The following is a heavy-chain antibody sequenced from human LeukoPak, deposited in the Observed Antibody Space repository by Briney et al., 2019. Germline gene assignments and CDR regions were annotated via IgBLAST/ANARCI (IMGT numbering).Heavy chain of an antibody. CDR2: IQPKSGGT. CDR3: ARRAVADDY. V-gene: IGHV1-2*02. D-gene: IGHD6-19*01. CDR1: GYAFTDYN. J-gene: IGHJ4*02. Sequence: ASVKVSCKASGYAFTDYNVYWVRQAPGQGPEWMGWIQPKSGGTIYAQRFQGRVTMTRDTSISTAYMELSRLRSDDTAVYYCARRAVADDYWGQGTLVTVSS.